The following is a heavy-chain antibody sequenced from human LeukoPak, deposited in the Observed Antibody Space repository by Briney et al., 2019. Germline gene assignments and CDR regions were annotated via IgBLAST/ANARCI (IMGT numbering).Heavy chain of an antibody. D-gene: IGHD5-18*01. CDR1: GDSISSSSYY. Sequence: PSETLSLTCTVSGDSISSSSYYWGWIRQPPGKGLEWIGSIYYSGSTYYNPSLKSRVTISVDTSKNQFSLKLSSVTAADTAVYYCASTDTAMGPDAFDIWGQGTMVTVSS. V-gene: IGHV4-39*01. J-gene: IGHJ3*02. CDR2: IYYSGST. CDR3: ASTDTAMGPDAFDI.